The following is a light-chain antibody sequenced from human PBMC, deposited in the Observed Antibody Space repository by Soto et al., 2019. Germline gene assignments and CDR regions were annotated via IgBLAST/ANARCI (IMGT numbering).Light chain of an antibody. V-gene: IGLV2-23*02. CDR2: EVS. CDR1: SREVGSYNL. Sequence: QSLVTQPASVSGASGQSITISCTGTSREVGSYNLVSWYQQHPGKAPKLMIYEVSKRPSGGSNRFSGSKSGNTASLTISGLQAEDEADYYCCSYAGSSTFLVFGGGTKVTVL. J-gene: IGLJ2*01. CDR3: CSYAGSSTFLV.